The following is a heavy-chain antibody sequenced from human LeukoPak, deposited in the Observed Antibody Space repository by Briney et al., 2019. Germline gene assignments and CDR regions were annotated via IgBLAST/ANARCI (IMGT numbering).Heavy chain of an antibody. J-gene: IGHJ5*02. V-gene: IGHV4-59*04. D-gene: IGHD3-22*01. Sequence: SETLSLTCSVSGGSISSYYWSWIRQPPGKGLEWIGSIYYSGSTYYNPSLKSRVTISVDTSKNQFSLKLSSVTAADTAVYYCGVVITTTWFDPWGQGTLVTVSS. CDR3: GVVITTTWFDP. CDR2: IYYSGST. CDR1: GGSISSYY.